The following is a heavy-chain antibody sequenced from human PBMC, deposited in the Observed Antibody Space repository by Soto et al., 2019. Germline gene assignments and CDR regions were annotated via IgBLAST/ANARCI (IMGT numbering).Heavy chain of an antibody. V-gene: IGHV1-69*01. CDR2: IIPIFGTA. CDR1: GGTFSSYA. J-gene: IGHJ6*02. CDR3: AGRSVWEGLYYYYGMDV. D-gene: IGHD1-26*01. Sequence: QVQLVQSGAEVKKPGSSVKVSCKASGGTFSSYAISWVRQAPGQGLEWMGGIIPIFGTANYAQKFQGRVTITADESTSTAYTELSSPRSEDTAVYYCAGRSVWEGLYYYYGMDVWGQGTTVTVSS.